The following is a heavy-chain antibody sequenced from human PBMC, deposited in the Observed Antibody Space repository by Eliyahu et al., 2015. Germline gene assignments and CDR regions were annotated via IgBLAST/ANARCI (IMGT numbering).Heavy chain of an antibody. Sequence: QVHLRESGPGLVRPSETLSLTXXVSGYSMSSGYYWGWIRQRPREGLEWIGSIYHTGRVYYNPSLKTRVTIDRSGNEFSLRLHSASAADTAVYYCARGLGGPSPGEDVWGQGVKVTVTS. J-gene: IGHJ6*02. D-gene: IGHD7-27*01. CDR2: IYHTGRV. CDR3: ARGLGGPSPGEDV. CDR1: GYSMSSGYY. V-gene: IGHV4-38-2*02.